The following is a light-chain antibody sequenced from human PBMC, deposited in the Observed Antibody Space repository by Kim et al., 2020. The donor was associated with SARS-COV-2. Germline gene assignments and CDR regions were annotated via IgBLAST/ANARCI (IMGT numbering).Light chain of an antibody. V-gene: IGKV3-15*01. CDR3: QQYDNWPIT. Sequence: PGERATLSCRASQSVGSNLAWYQQKPGKTPRLLIYGASTRATGIPARFSGSGSGREFTLTISSLQSEDFAVYYCQQYDNWPITFGQGTRLE. CDR1: QSVGSN. CDR2: GAS. J-gene: IGKJ5*01.